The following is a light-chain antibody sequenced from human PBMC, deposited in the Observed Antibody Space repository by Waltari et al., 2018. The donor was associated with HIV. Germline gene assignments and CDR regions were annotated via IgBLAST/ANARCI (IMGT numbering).Light chain of an antibody. V-gene: IGKV1-16*01. CDR1: QNIGVF. Sequence: MGTTQSPSSLSASVGDSVTFTCRASQNIGVFLAWFQQYPGKTPKPILSTAASLQGGVPSRCSGSGSGTDFTLTISSLQPEDFATYYCQQYKSYPPTFGQGTRLEIK. CDR3: QQYKSYPPT. J-gene: IGKJ2*01. CDR2: TAA.